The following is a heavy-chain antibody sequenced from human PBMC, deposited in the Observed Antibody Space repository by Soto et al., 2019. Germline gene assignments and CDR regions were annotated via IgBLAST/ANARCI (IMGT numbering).Heavy chain of an antibody. CDR2: IGATGSYT. CDR1: GFTFSDYY. D-gene: IGHD6-13*01. CDR3: AHSHTSSQYDY. V-gene: IGHV3-11*03. Sequence: GGSLRLSCAASGFTFSDYYMSWIRQAPGTGLESVSYIGATGSYTNYADSVKGRFTIAKDTSKNQVVLTMTNMDPVDTATYYCAHSHTSSQYDYWGQGTPVTVSS. J-gene: IGHJ4*02.